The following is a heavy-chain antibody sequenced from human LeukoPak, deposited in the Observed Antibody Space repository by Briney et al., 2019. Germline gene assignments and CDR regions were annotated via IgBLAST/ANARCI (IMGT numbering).Heavy chain of an antibody. CDR3: ARDGSIRTYNWFDP. D-gene: IGHD3-3*02. CDR1: EFTFRNHW. Sequence: PGGSLRLSCAASEFTFRNHWMSWVRQAPGKGLEWVAYINLDGSEKSYVDSVKGRFTISRDNDKNSLYLQMNSLRAEDTAVYYCARDGSIRTYNWFDPWGQGTLVTVSS. J-gene: IGHJ5*02. V-gene: IGHV3-7*01. CDR2: INLDGSEK.